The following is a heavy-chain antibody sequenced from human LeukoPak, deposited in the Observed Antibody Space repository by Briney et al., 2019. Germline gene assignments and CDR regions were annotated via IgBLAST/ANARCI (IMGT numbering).Heavy chain of an antibody. CDR1: GFTFSTYA. V-gene: IGHV3-74*01. J-gene: IGHJ4*02. Sequence: GGSLRLSCAASGFTFSTYAMSWVRQAPGKGLEWVSRINSGGSGTSYADSVEGRFTISRDNAKNILYLQMNSLRAEDTALYYCATSLGPLTEYWGQGTLVTVSS. D-gene: IGHD7-27*01. CDR3: ATSLGPLTEY. CDR2: INSGGSGT.